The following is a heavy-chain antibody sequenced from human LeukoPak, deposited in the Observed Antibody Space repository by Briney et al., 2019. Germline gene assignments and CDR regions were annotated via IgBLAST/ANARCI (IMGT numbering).Heavy chain of an antibody. CDR1: GGSFSGDY. Sequence: PSETPSLTCAVYGGSFSGDYWSWIRQPPGKGLEWIGESNHSGSTYYNPSLKSRVTISVDTSKNQFSLKLSSVTAADTAVYYCARVSRGYSYVGPLDYWGQGTLVTVSS. D-gene: IGHD5-18*01. CDR3: ARVSRGYSYVGPLDY. J-gene: IGHJ4*02. V-gene: IGHV4-34*01. CDR2: SNHSGST.